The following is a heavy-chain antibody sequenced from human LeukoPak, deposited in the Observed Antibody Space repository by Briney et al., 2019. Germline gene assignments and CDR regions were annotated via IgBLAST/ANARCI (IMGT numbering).Heavy chain of an antibody. CDR1: GFTLSGYW. J-gene: IGHJ4*02. CDR2: IKEDGSEK. Sequence: GGSLRLSCAASGFTLSGYWMSWVRQAPGKGLEWVANIKEDGSEKYYVDSVKGRFTISRDNAKNSLYLQMNSLRAEDTAIYYCAIEVPAASGGSRFDYWGQGTLVTVSS. V-gene: IGHV3-7*01. D-gene: IGHD2-2*01. CDR3: AIEVPAASGGSRFDY.